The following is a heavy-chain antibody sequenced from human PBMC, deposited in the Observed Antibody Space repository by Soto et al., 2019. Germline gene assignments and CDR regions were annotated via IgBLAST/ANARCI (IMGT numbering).Heavy chain of an antibody. J-gene: IGHJ4*02. V-gene: IGHV3-11*01. D-gene: IGHD2-15*01. CDR1: GFTFSDYY. CDR3: ARDPRHCSGGSCYKGLVDY. Sequence: PGGSLRLSCAASGFTFSDYYMSWIRQAPGKGLEWVSYISSSGSTIYYADSVKGRFTISRDNAKNSLYLQMNSLRAEDTAVYYCARDPRHCSGGSCYKGLVDYWGQGTLVTVSS. CDR2: ISSSGSTI.